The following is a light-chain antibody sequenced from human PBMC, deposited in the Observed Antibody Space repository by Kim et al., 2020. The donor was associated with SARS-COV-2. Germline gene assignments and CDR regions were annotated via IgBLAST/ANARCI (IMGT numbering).Light chain of an antibody. J-gene: IGLJ3*02. V-gene: IGLV3-21*04. CDR2: YDR. CDR1: NLEDKI. Sequence: APGKTANITCGGDNLEDKIVPWYQQRPGQAPLLVMYYDRDRPSGIPERFSGSNAGDTATLTITRVEAGDEADYYCQVWDFSGDHRVFGGGTQLTVL. CDR3: QVWDFSGDHRV.